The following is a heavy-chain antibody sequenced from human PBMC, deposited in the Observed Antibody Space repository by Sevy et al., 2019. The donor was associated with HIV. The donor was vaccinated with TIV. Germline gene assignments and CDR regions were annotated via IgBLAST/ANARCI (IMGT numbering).Heavy chain of an antibody. CDR1: GFTFSSYS. Sequence: GGFLRLSCAASGFTFSSYSMNWVRQAPGKGLERVSYISSSSSTIYYADSVKGRFTISRYNAKNSLYLQINSLRDEDTAVYYCPREGGIRYGISEDYWGQGTLVTVSS. J-gene: IGHJ4*02. CDR3: PREGGIRYGISEDY. CDR2: ISSSSSTI. D-gene: IGHD6-13*01. V-gene: IGHV3-48*02.